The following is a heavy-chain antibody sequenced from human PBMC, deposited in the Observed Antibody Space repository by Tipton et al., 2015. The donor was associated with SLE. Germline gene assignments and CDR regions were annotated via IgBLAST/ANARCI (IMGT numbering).Heavy chain of an antibody. J-gene: IGHJ6*02. CDR2: IYTSGST. D-gene: IGHD1-26*01. V-gene: IGHV4-4*07. Sequence: TLSLTCTVSGGSISSYYWSWIRQPAGKGLEWIGRIYTSGSTNYNPSLKSRVTMSVDTSKNQFSLKLSSVTAAATAVYYCAREPAPGDYYYYYGMDVWGQGTTVTVSS. CDR3: AREPAPGDYYYYYGMDV. CDR1: GGSISSYY.